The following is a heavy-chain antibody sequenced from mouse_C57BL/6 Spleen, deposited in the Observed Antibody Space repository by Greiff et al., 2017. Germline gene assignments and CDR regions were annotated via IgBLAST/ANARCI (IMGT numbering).Heavy chain of an antibody. CDR3: ARHGRYERGYFDY. Sequence: EVQRVESGGDLVKPGGSLKLSCAASGFTFSSYGMSWVRQTPDKRLEWVAIISSGGSYTYYPDSVTGRFTISRDNAKNTLYLQMSSLKSEDTAMYYCARHGRYERGYFDYWGQGTTLTVSS. CDR2: ISSGGSYT. J-gene: IGHJ2*01. D-gene: IGHD2-10*02. CDR1: GFTFSSYG. V-gene: IGHV5-6*01.